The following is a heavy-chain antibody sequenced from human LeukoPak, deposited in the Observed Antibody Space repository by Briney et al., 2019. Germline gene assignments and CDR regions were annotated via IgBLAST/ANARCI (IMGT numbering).Heavy chain of an antibody. J-gene: IGHJ4*02. V-gene: IGHV1-18*01. D-gene: IGHD1-26*01. CDR2: ISTYSGNT. CDR1: GYTFTSYG. Sequence: GASVTVSCKASGYTFTSYGISWVRQAPGQGLEWMGWISTYSGNTNYAQNLQGRVTMTTDTSTSTAYMELRSLRSDDTAVYYWARRMGATHFDYWGKGTLVPVSS. CDR3: ARRMGATHFDY.